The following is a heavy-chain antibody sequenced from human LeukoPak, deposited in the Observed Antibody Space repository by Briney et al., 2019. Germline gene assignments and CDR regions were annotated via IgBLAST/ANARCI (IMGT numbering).Heavy chain of an antibody. CDR2: ISGGAGST. Sequence: GGSLRLSCAASGFTFSIYAMSWVRQAPGKGLEWVSTISGGAGSTHYADSVKGRFTISRDNSKNTLYLQMSSLRAEDTAVYYCAKGYCGGDCPLDVWGQGTTVTVSS. CDR1: GFTFSIYA. V-gene: IGHV3-23*01. D-gene: IGHD2-21*02. J-gene: IGHJ6*02. CDR3: AKGYCGGDCPLDV.